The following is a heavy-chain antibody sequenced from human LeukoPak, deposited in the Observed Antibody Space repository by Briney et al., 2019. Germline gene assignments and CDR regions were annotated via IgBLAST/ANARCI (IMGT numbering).Heavy chain of an antibody. Sequence: GGSLRLSCAASGFTFSSYGMHWVRQAPGKGLEWVAVISYDGSNKYYADSVKGRFTISRDNSKNTLYLQMNSLRAEDTAVYYCAKTKDYDFWSGYYDYWGQGTLATVSS. CDR3: AKTKDYDFWSGYYDY. J-gene: IGHJ4*02. CDR2: ISYDGSNK. V-gene: IGHV3-30*18. D-gene: IGHD3-3*01. CDR1: GFTFSSYG.